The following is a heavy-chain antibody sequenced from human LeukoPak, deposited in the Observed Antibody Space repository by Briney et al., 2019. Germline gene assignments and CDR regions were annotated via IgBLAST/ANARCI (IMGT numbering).Heavy chain of an antibody. D-gene: IGHD2-15*01. Sequence: PGRSLRLSCAASGFTFSSYGMHWVRQAPGKGLEWVGFIRSKAYGGTTEYAASVKGRFTISRDDSKSIAYLQMNSLKTEDTAVYYCTRSRLGYCSGGSCYSFDYWGQGILVAVSS. CDR2: IRSKAYGGTT. V-gene: IGHV3-49*04. CDR1: GFTFSSYG. CDR3: TRSRLGYCSGGSCYSFDY. J-gene: IGHJ4*02.